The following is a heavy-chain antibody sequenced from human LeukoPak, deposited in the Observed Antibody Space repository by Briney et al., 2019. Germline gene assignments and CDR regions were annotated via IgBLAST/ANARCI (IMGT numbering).Heavy chain of an antibody. CDR1: GYTFTSYG. Sequence: ASVKVSCKASGYTFTSYGIRWVRQAPGQGLEWMGWISAYNGNTNYAQKLQGRVTMTTDTSTSTAYMELRSLRSDDTAVYYCARDRRAVAGTFLFDYWGQGTLVTVSS. J-gene: IGHJ4*02. CDR3: ARDRRAVAGTFLFDY. V-gene: IGHV1-18*01. CDR2: ISAYNGNT. D-gene: IGHD6-19*01.